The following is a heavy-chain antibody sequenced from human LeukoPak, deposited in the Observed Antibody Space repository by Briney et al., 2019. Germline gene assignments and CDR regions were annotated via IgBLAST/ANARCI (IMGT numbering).Heavy chain of an antibody. CDR3: ARDGLEYSSSPVSAFDI. CDR2: ISAYNGNT. J-gene: IGHJ3*02. CDR1: GGTFSSYA. Sequence: GASVKVSCKASGGTFSSYAISWVRQAPGQGLEWMGWISAYNGNTNYAQKLQGRVTMTTDTSTSTAYMELRSLRSDDTAVYYCARDGLEYSSSPVSAFDIWGQGTMVTVSS. V-gene: IGHV1-18*01. D-gene: IGHD6-6*01.